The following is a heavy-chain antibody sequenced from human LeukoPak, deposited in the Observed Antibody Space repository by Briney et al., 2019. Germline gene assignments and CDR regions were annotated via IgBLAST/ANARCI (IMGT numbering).Heavy chain of an antibody. CDR2: IRYDGSNK. Sequence: PGGSLRLSCAASGFTFSSYYMHWVRQAPGKGLEWVAFIRYDGSNKYYADSVKGRFTISRDNSKNTLYLQMNSLRAEDTAVYYCAKDRIAARHFDYWGQGTLVTVSS. D-gene: IGHD6-6*01. J-gene: IGHJ4*02. CDR1: GFTFSSYY. V-gene: IGHV3-30*02. CDR3: AKDRIAARHFDY.